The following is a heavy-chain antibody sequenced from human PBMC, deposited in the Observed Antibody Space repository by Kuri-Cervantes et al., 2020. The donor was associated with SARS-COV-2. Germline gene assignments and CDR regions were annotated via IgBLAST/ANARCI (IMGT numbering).Heavy chain of an antibody. Sequence: SETLSLTCTVSGGSISSSSYYWGWIRQPPGKGLEWIGSIYYSGSTYYNPSLKSRVTISVDTSKNQFSLKLSSVTAADTAVYYCARQAQLRIFGVVISPANFDYWGQGTLVTVSS. V-gene: IGHV4-39*01. D-gene: IGHD3-3*01. CDR1: GGSISSSSYY. CDR2: IYYSGST. J-gene: IGHJ4*02. CDR3: ARQAQLRIFGVVISPANFDY.